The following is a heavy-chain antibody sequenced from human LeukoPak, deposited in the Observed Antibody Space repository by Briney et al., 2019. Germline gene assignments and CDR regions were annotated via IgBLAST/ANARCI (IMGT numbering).Heavy chain of an antibody. Sequence: GGSLRLSCAASGFTFSDYYMSWIRQAPGKGLEWVSYISSSSRYTNYADSVKGRFTISRDNAKNSLYLQMNSLRAEDTAVYYCAREARYYYDSSGYYASDYWGQGTLVTVSS. CDR3: AREARYYYDSSGYYASDY. CDR2: ISSSSRYT. D-gene: IGHD3-22*01. J-gene: IGHJ4*02. V-gene: IGHV3-11*05. CDR1: GFTFSDYY.